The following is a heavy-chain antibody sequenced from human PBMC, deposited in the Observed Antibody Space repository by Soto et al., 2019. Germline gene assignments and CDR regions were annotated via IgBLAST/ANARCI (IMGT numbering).Heavy chain of an antibody. CDR2: ISAYNGNT. Sequence: ASVKVSCKASGYTFTSYGISWVRQAPGQGLEWMGWISAYNGNTNYAQKLQGRVTMTTDTSTSTAYMELRSLRSDDTAVYYCASTGADIYDFWSGCSVTHMDVWGKGTTVTVSS. CDR1: GYTFTSYG. J-gene: IGHJ6*03. D-gene: IGHD3-3*01. V-gene: IGHV1-18*01. CDR3: ASTGADIYDFWSGCSVTHMDV.